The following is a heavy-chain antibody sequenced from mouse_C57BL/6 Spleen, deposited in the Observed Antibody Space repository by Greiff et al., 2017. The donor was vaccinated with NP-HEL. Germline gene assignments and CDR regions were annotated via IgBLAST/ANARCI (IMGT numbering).Heavy chain of an antibody. CDR3: ERWLLQCFDY. CDR2: IYPGDGDT. J-gene: IGHJ2*01. V-gene: IGHV1-82*01. Sequence: QVQLQQSGPELVKPGASVKISCKASGYAFSRSWMNWVKQRPGKGLEWIGRIYPGDGDTNYNGKFKGKATLTADKSSSTAYMQLSSLTSEDSAVYFCERWLLQCFDYGGQGTTLTVSS. D-gene: IGHD2-3*01. CDR1: GYAFSRSW.